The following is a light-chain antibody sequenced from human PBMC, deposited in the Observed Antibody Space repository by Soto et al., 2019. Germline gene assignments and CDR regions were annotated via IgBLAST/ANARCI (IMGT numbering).Light chain of an antibody. Sequence: DIQMTQSPSTLSASVGDTVTVTCRASQSVSGWLAWYQQKPGEAPMLLIYDASALPRGVPSRVSGSGSGTKFTLTIASLPPDDFANYDCQQYETFSGTFGPGTKVEI. CDR1: QSVSGW. CDR2: DAS. J-gene: IGKJ1*01. CDR3: QQYETFSGT. V-gene: IGKV1-5*01.